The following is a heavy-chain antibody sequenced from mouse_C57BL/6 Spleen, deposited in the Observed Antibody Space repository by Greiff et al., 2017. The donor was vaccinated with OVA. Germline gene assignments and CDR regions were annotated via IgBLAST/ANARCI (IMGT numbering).Heavy chain of an antibody. CDR1: GYTFTSYW. CDR2: IDPSDSYT. CDR3: AIGVYYGTPLDY. D-gene: IGHD2-1*01. Sequence: QVQLQQPGAELVKPGASVKLSCKASGYTFTSYWMQWVKQRPGQGLEWIGEIDPSDSYTNYNQKFKGKATLTVDTSASTAYMQLSILTSEDSAVYYCAIGVYYGTPLDYWGQGTTLTVSS. J-gene: IGHJ2*01. V-gene: IGHV1-50*01.